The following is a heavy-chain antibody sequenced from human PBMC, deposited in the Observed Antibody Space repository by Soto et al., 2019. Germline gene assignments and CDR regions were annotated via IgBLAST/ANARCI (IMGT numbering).Heavy chain of an antibody. V-gene: IGHV1-69*02. CDR2: IIPILAIA. J-gene: IGHJ6*02. Sequence: QVQLVQSGAEVKKPGSSVKVSCKASGGTFSSYTISWVRQAPGQGLEWMGRIIPILAIANYAQKFQGRVKITADNSTSTAYMELSSLRSEDTAVYYCARGYCGGDFDSARLNSYYYGMDVWGQGTTVTVSS. CDR1: GGTFSSYT. D-gene: IGHD2-21*02. CDR3: ARGYCGGDFDSARLNSYYYGMDV.